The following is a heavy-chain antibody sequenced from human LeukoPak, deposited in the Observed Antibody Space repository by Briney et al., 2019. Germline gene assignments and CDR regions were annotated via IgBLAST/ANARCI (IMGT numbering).Heavy chain of an antibody. Sequence: PSETLSLTCAVYGGSFSGYYWSWIRQPPGKGLEWIGEIKHSGSTNYNPSLKSRVTISVDTSKNQFSLRMSSVTAADTAVYYCARVEIVVVPVASYYYYYMDVRGIGTTIPV. J-gene: IGHJ6*03. CDR3: ARVEIVVVPVASYYYYYMDV. CDR1: GGSFSGYY. D-gene: IGHD2-2*01. V-gene: IGHV4-34*01. CDR2: IKHSGST.